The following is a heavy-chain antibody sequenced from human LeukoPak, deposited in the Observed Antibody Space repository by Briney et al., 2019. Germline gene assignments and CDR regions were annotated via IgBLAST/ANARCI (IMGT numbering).Heavy chain of an antibody. Sequence: PETLSLTCTVSGVSINSFYWSWIRQPPGKGLEWIGYIYDSGSTNYKPSLKSRVTMSVDTSKNQLSLKLSSVTAADTAVYYCARTVHYSSGWSPTYYFDYWGQGTPVTVSS. CDR3: ARTVHYSSGWSPTYYFDY. D-gene: IGHD6-19*01. J-gene: IGHJ4*02. CDR2: IYDSGST. V-gene: IGHV4-59*01. CDR1: GVSINSFY.